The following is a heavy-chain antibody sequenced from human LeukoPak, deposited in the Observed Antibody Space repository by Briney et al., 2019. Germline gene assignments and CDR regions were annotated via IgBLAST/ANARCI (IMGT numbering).Heavy chain of an antibody. CDR3: AKDPPCSGGTCYGYFES. Sequence: GGSLRLSCAASGFSFSHYCMTWVRQAPGKGLEWVSIISGSGGNTFYADAVKGRFTISRDNSKNTLYLQMNNLRDEDTAVYYCAKDPPCSGGTCYGYFESWGQGTLVTVSS. D-gene: IGHD2-15*01. J-gene: IGHJ4*02. V-gene: IGHV3-23*01. CDR1: GFSFSHYC. CDR2: ISGSGGNT.